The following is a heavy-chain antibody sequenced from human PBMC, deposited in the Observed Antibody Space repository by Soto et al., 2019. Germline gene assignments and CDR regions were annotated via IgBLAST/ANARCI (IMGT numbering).Heavy chain of an antibody. D-gene: IGHD6-13*01. CDR1: GFTFRTYW. J-gene: IGHJ4*02. CDR3: ARELPRGVATAAKDY. Sequence: EVQLVESGGGLVQPGGSLRLSCAASGFTFRTYWMHWVRQAPGKGLVWVSRINTGGSSTSYADSVKGRFTISRDNAKNTLYLQIDSLRAEDTAVYYCARELPRGVATAAKDYWGQGTLVTVSS. CDR2: INTGGSST. V-gene: IGHV3-74*01.